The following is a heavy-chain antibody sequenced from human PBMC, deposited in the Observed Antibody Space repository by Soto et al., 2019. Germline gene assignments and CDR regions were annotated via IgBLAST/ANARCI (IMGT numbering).Heavy chain of an antibody. V-gene: IGHV4-30-4*01. CDR3: ARISSSTSRDAKGPNWFDP. D-gene: IGHD2-2*01. CDR2: IYYSGST. CDR1: GGSIGSRDYY. Sequence: SETLSLTCTVSGGSIGSRDYYWSWIRQPPGKGLEWIGYIYYSGSTYHNPSLKSRLTISIDSSKNQFSLNLRSVTAADTAVYYCARISSSTSRDAKGPNWFDPWGQGTLVTVSS. J-gene: IGHJ5*02.